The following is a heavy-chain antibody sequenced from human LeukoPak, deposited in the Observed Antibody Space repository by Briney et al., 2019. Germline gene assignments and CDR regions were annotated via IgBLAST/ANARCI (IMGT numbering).Heavy chain of an antibody. CDR2: IYHSGST. D-gene: IGHD4-23*01. V-gene: IGHV4-30-2*01. Sequence: PSETLSLTCAVSGGSISSGGYSWSWIRQPPGKGLEWIGYIYHSGSTYYNPSLKSRVTISVDRSKNQFSLKLSSVTAADTAVYYCARAEVRYGGNSYNWFDPWGQGTLATVSS. CDR3: ARAEVRYGGNSYNWFDP. J-gene: IGHJ5*02. CDR1: GGSISSGGYS.